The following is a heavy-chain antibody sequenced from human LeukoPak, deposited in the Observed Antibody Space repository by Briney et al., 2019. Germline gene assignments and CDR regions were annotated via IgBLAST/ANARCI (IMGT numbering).Heavy chain of an antibody. J-gene: IGHJ4*02. CDR2: IYPGDSAT. D-gene: IGHD5-18*01. CDR1: GYSFTSYW. CDR3: ARLVDTSMARFDY. V-gene: IGHV5-51*01. Sequence: GESLKISCRGSGYSFTSYWIGWVRQMPGKGLGGRGIIYPGDSATRYSPSFQGQVTISADKSISTAYLQWSSLKASDTAMYYCARLVDTSMARFDYWGQGTPVTVSS.